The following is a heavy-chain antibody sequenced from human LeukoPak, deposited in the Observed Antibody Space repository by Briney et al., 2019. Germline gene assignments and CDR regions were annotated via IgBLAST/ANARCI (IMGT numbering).Heavy chain of an antibody. V-gene: IGHV1-2*02. CDR2: INPNSGGT. Sequence: ASVKVSCKASGYTFTGYYMHWVRQAPGQGLEWMGWINPNSGGTNYAQEFQGRVTMTRDTSISTAYMELSRLRSDDTAVYYCARDFPQLLRFGDGVAYNWFDPWGQGTLVTVSS. J-gene: IGHJ5*02. D-gene: IGHD3-10*01. CDR3: ARDFPQLLRFGDGVAYNWFDP. CDR1: GYTFTGYY.